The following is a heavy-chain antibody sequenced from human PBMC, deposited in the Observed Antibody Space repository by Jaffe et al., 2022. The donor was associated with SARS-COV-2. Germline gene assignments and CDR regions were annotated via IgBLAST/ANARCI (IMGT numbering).Heavy chain of an antibody. J-gene: IGHJ5*02. CDR1: GFTFSSYS. D-gene: IGHD5-12*01. CDR3: ARDGQVWLQLGDGWFDP. CDR2: ISSSSSYI. V-gene: IGHV3-21*01. Sequence: EVQLVESGGGLVKPGGSLRLSCAASGFTFSSYSMNWVRQAPGKGLEWVSSISSSSSYIYYADSVKGRFTISRDNAKNSLYLQMNSLRAEDTAVYYCARDGQVWLQLGDGWFDPWGQGTLVTVSS.